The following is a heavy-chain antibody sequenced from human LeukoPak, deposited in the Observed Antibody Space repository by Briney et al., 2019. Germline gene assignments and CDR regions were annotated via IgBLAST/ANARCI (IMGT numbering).Heavy chain of an antibody. D-gene: IGHD1-14*01. CDR3: ARDAGGDAFDI. CDR2: IIPIFGTA. Sequence: EASVKVSCKASGGTFSSYAISWVRQAPGQGLEWMGGIIPIFGTANYAQKFQGRVTITADESTSTAYMELCSLRSEDTAVYYCARDAGGDAFDIWGQGTMVTVSS. V-gene: IGHV1-69*13. J-gene: IGHJ3*02. CDR1: GGTFSSYA.